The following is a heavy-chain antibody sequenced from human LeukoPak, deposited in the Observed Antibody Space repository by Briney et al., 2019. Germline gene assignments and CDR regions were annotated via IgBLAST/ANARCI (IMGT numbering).Heavy chain of an antibody. V-gene: IGHV3-11*01. D-gene: IGHD3-3*01. CDR3: AKDAEYYDFWSGYYYYYYYTDV. CDR2: ISSSGSTT. J-gene: IGHJ6*03. CDR1: GFTFSDYY. Sequence: PGGSLRLSCAASGFTFSDYYMSWIRQAPGKGLEWVSYISSSGSTTYYADSVKGRFTISRDNSKNTLYLQMNSLRAEDTAVYYCAKDAEYYDFWSGYYYYYYYTDVWGKGTTVTVSS.